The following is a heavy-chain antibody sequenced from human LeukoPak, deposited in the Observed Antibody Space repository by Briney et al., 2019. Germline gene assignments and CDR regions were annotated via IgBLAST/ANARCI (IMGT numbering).Heavy chain of an antibody. CDR2: IYYTGKT. D-gene: IGHD3-22*01. Sequence: PSETLSLTCSVSGVSTSTSSYYWGWVRQPPGKGLEWIATIYYTGKTYYTPSLKSRATISVDTSKNQFSLKLSSVTAADTAMYYRAGIKYYDTSDLGDYFQHWGQGTLVTVSS. CDR1: GVSTSTSSYY. J-gene: IGHJ1*01. V-gene: IGHV4-39*01. CDR3: AGIKYYDTSDLGDYFQH.